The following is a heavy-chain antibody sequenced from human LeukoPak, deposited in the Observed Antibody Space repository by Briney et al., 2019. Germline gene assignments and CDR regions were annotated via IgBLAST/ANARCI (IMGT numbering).Heavy chain of an antibody. Sequence: PSETLSLTCTVSGYSISSEDYWAWIRQSPGKGLEWIASMYHTGNTYYNPSLKSRVTMSLDTSKNQLSLKVRSVTAADTAVYYCAREAIAVAGTYYYYYMDVWGKGTTVTISS. CDR1: GYSISSEDY. J-gene: IGHJ6*03. CDR2: MYHTGNT. V-gene: IGHV4-38-2*02. D-gene: IGHD6-19*01. CDR3: AREAIAVAGTYYYYYMDV.